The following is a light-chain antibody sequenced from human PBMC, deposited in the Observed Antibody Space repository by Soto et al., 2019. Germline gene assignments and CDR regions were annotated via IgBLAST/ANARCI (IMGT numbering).Light chain of an antibody. CDR2: EVS. Sequence: QSVLTQPASAPGSPGQSITISCTGASSDAGGYNYVSWFQQHPGNAPKLIIYEVSIRPSGVSNRFSGSKSGNPASLTISGLQAEDEAEYYCSSYTTSSTLPYVFGSGTKVTVL. V-gene: IGLV2-14*01. CDR3: SSYTTSSTLPYV. CDR1: SSDAGGYNY. J-gene: IGLJ1*01.